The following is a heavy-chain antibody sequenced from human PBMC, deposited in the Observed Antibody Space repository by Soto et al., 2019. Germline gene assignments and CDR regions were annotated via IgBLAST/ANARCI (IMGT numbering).Heavy chain of an antibody. J-gene: IGHJ4*02. V-gene: IGHV3-30-3*01. CDR1: GFEFTSYA. CDR2: VSYGTANT. D-gene: IGHD1-20*01. Sequence: QVQLVESGGGVVQPGKSLRLSCAASGFEFTSYAMHWVRQAPGKGLEWVSLVSYGTANTYYADSVKGRFTISRDNSKNTVYLQMDSLRPEDTAVYYCVRHLLYNWTAFEYWGQGTLVTVSS. CDR3: VRHLLYNWTAFEY.